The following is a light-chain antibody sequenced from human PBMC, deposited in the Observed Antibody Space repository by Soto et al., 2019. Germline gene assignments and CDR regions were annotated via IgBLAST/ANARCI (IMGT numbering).Light chain of an antibody. J-gene: IGLJ2*01. V-gene: IGLV2-14*01. CDR1: SSDIGDYDY. CDR3: SSYTSSSTVV. Sequence: QSVLTQPASVSGSPGQSITISCTGTSSDIGDYDYVSWYQQHPGKAPKLMISDVSTRPSGVSNRFSGSKSGNTASLTISGLQAEDEADYYCSSYTSSSTVVFGGGTKLTVL. CDR2: DVS.